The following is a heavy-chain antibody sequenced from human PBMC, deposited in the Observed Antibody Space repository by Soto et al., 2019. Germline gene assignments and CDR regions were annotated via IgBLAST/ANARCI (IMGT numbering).Heavy chain of an antibody. CDR2: ISATGGGT. D-gene: IGHD3-16*01. V-gene: IGHV3-23*01. CDR1: GFKFSNYA. CDR3: AKDRRAGGNSAFYFDF. J-gene: IGHJ4*02. Sequence: GSLRLSCAASGFKFSNYAMSWVRQAPGKGLEWVSLISATGGGTYYADSVKGRFTISRDNSHDTLYLQVHSLTAEDTAVYYCAKDRRAGGNSAFYFDFWGQGAQVTVSS.